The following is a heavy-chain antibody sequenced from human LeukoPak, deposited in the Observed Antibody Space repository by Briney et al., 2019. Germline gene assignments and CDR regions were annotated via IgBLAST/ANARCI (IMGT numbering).Heavy chain of an antibody. J-gene: IGHJ4*02. CDR2: IYSGGST. D-gene: IGHD3-22*01. CDR1: GFTVSSNY. Sequence: GGSLRLSCAASGFTVSSNYMSWVRQAPGKGLEWVSVIYSGGSTYYADSVKGRFTISRDNSKNTLYLQMNSLRAEDTAVYYCARWPYYYDSSGYYLDYWGQGTLVTVSS. CDR3: ARWPYYYDSSGYYLDY. V-gene: IGHV3-66*01.